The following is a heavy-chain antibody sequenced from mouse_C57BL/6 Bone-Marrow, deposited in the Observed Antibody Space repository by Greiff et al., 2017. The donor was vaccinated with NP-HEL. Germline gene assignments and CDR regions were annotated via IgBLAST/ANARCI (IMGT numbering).Heavy chain of an antibody. CDR1: GIAFSRYW. CDR3: ASLYDGYYYPFDY. V-gene: IGHV4-1*01. D-gene: IGHD2-3*01. CDR2: INPDSSTI. Sequence: EVKLLESGGGLVQPGGSLKLSCAASGIAFSRYWMSWVRRAPGKGLEWIGEINPDSSTINYAPSLKDKFIISRDNAKNTLYLQMSKVRSEDTALYYCASLYDGYYYPFDYWGQGTTLTVSS. J-gene: IGHJ2*01.